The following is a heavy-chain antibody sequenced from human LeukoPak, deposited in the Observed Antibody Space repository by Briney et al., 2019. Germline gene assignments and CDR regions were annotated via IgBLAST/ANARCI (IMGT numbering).Heavy chain of an antibody. CDR3: AKERNQDSSGYYPYFDY. J-gene: IGHJ4*02. Sequence: GGSLRLSCAASGVTLSSYGMHWVRQAPGKGLEWVAFKRYDGSNKYYADSVKGRFTISRDNSKNSLYLQMNSPRAEDTALYYCAKERNQDSSGYYPYFDYRGQGTLVTVSS. V-gene: IGHV3-30*02. CDR1: GVTLSSYG. D-gene: IGHD3-22*01. CDR2: KRYDGSNK.